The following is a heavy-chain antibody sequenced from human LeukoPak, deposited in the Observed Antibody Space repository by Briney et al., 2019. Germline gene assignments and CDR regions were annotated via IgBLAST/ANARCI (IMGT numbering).Heavy chain of an antibody. J-gene: IGHJ3*02. CDR1: GGSISSSSYY. CDR2: ICYSGST. Sequence: SETLSLTCTVSGGSISSSSYYWGWVRQPPGKGLEWFGSICYSGSTYYNPSLKSRVTISVDTSKNQFSLKLSSVTAADTAVYYCARSSGSYYAASDIWGQGTMVTVSS. CDR3: ARSSGSYYAASDI. D-gene: IGHD1-26*01. V-gene: IGHV4-39*07.